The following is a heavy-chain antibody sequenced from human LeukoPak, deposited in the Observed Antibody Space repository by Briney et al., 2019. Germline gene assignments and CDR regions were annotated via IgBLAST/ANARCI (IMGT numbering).Heavy chain of an antibody. Sequence: KTGGSLRLSCAASGFTFSSYSMNWVRQAPGKGLEWVSSISSSSSYIYYADSVKGRFTISRDNAKNSLYLQMNSLRAEDTAVYYCARALYDSSGYLHDAFDIWGQGTMVTVSS. J-gene: IGHJ3*02. V-gene: IGHV3-21*04. D-gene: IGHD3-22*01. CDR3: ARALYDSSGYLHDAFDI. CDR1: GFTFSSYS. CDR2: ISSSSSYI.